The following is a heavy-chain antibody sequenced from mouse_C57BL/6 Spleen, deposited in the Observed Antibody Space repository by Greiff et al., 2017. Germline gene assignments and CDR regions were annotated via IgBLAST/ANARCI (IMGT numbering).Heavy chain of an antibody. V-gene: IGHV1-52*01. CDR2: IDPSDSET. CDR3: ARLSGYYSFDY. J-gene: IGHJ2*01. CDR1: GYTFTSYW. Sequence: QVQLQQPGAELVRPGSSVKLSCKASGYTFTSYWMHWVKQRPIQGLEWIGNIDPSDSETHYNQKFKDKATLTVDKSSSTAYMQLSSLTSEDSAVYYCARLSGYYSFDYWGQGTTLTVSS. D-gene: IGHD2-3*01.